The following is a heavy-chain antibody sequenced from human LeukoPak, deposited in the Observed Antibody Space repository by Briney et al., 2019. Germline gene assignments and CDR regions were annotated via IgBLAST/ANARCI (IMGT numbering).Heavy chain of an antibody. CDR3: ARGSCSSTSCFMDV. D-gene: IGHD2-2*01. CDR1: EYTFSSYS. V-gene: IGHV1-3*01. CDR2: INAGKGNT. J-gene: IGHJ6*02. Sequence: ASVKVSCKAFEYTFSSYSIHWVRQAPGQRLEWMGWINAGKGNTKYSQKIQGRVTVTGDTSASTAYMELSSLTSEDTAVYYCARGSCSSTSCFMDVWGQGTTVTVSS.